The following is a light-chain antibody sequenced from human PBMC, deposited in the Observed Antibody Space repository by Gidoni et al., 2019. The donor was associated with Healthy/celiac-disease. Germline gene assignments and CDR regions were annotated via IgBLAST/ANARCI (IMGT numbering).Light chain of an antibody. V-gene: IGKV1-39*01. J-gene: IGKJ2*01. CDR1: QSISSY. CDR3: QQSYSTPPYT. Sequence: DIQMTQSPSSLSASVGDRVTITCRASQSISSYLNWYQQKPGKAPSLQSGVPSRFSGSGSGTDFTLTISSLQPEDFATYYCQQSYSTPPYTFGQXTKLEIK.